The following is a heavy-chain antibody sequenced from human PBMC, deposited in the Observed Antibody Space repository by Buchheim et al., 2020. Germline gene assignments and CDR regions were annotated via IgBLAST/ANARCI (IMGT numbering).Heavy chain of an antibody. CDR1: GFTFSRHW. CDR3: TRRPDKLDWNTQFDY. J-gene: IGHJ4*02. Sequence: EVLLVESGGGLVQPGGSVRLSCEASGFTFSRHWMSWVRLAPGKGLEWVANINGDGSEKYYVDSVRGRFTFSRDNARTSLYLQMNSLRAEDTAIYYCTRRPDKLDWNTQFDYWGQGTL. V-gene: IGHV3-7*01. D-gene: IGHD1/OR15-1a*01. CDR2: INGDGSEK.